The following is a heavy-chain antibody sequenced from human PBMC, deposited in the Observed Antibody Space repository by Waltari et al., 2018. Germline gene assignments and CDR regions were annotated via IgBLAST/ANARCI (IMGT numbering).Heavy chain of an antibody. Sequence: QLQLQESGPGLMKPSETLSLTCTVSGGSISRSSYYRGWIRQSPGKGLEWIASIYYTGTTYNNPTLESRVTISGDTSKNQFSLRLSSVTAADTAVYYCARHWKRNGYRFDPWGQGTLVTVSS. CDR2: IYYTGTT. J-gene: IGHJ5*02. V-gene: IGHV4-39*01. D-gene: IGHD5-12*01. CDR3: ARHWKRNGYRFDP. CDR1: GGSISRSSYY.